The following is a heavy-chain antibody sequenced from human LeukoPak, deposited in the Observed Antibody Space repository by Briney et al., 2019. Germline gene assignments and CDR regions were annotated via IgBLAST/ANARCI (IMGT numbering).Heavy chain of an antibody. CDR2: ISAYNGNT. Sequence: ASVKVSCKASGYTFTSYGISWVRQAPGQGLEWMGWISAYNGNTNYAQKLQGRVTMTTDTSTSTAYMELSSLRSEDTAVYYCARDLTYYYDSSGYPPIYYFDYWGQGTPVTVSS. V-gene: IGHV1-18*01. D-gene: IGHD3-22*01. CDR3: ARDLTYYYDSSGYPPIYYFDY. CDR1: GYTFTSYG. J-gene: IGHJ4*02.